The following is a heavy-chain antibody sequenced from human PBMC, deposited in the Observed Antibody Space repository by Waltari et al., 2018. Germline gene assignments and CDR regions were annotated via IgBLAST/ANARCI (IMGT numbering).Heavy chain of an antibody. D-gene: IGHD1-26*01. CDR2: INPSGGRT. J-gene: IGHJ6*02. CDR3: ARDHEWELQGGMDV. Sequence: QVQLVQSGAEVKKPGASVKVSCKASGYTFTSYYMHWVRQAPGQGLEWMGIINPSGGRTSYAQKVQGRVTMTRDTSTSTVYMELSSLRSEDTTVYYCARDHEWELQGGMDVWGQGTTVTVSS. V-gene: IGHV1-46*01. CDR1: GYTFTSYY.